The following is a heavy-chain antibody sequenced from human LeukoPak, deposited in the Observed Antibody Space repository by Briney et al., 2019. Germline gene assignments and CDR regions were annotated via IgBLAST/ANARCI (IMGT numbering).Heavy chain of an antibody. CDR1: GGSISSSSYY. Sequence: SETLSLTCTVSGGSISSSSYYWGWIRQPPGKGLEWIGSIYYSGSTYYNPSLKSRVTISVDTSKNQFSLKLSSVTAADTAVYYCATSNYSLDYWGQGTLVTVSS. CDR2: IYYSGST. V-gene: IGHV4-39*01. CDR3: ATSNYSLDY. J-gene: IGHJ4*02. D-gene: IGHD1-7*01.